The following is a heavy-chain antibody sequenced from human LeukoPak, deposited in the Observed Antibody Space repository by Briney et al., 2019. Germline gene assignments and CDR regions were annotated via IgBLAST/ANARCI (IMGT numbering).Heavy chain of an antibody. CDR2: ISSSGSTR. Sequence: PGGSLRLSCAASGFTFSSYEMNWVRQAPGKGLEGVSYISSSGSTRYYAESVKGRFTISRDNAKNSLYLKMNSLRAEDTAVYYCARGRGYCSGGTCYPGFLDYWGQGALVTVSS. CDR1: GFTFSSYE. V-gene: IGHV3-48*03. CDR3: ARGRGYCSGGTCYPGFLDY. J-gene: IGHJ4*02. D-gene: IGHD2-15*01.